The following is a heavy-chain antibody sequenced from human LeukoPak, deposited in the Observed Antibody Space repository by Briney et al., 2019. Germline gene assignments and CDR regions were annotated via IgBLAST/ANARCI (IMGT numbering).Heavy chain of an antibody. CDR2: ISGSGGST. V-gene: IGHV3-23*01. CDR3: AKGGGPLGYCSGGSCYTDYYYYMDV. J-gene: IGHJ6*03. CDR1: GFTFSSYA. D-gene: IGHD2-15*01. Sequence: GGSLRLSCAASGFTFSSYAMSWVRQAPGEGLEWVSAISGSGGSTYYADSVKGRFTISRDNSKNTLYLQMNSLRAEDTAVYYCAKGGGPLGYCSGGSCYTDYYYYMDVWGKGTTVTVSS.